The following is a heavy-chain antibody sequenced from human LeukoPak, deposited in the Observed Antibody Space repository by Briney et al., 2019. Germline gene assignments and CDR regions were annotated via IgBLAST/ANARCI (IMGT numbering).Heavy chain of an antibody. CDR2: ISSSSSYI. CDR1: GFPFSSYS. V-gene: IGHV3-21*01. D-gene: IGHD3-3*01. CDR3: AGTTYYDFWSGYYVPDFDY. J-gene: IGHJ4*02. Sequence: PGGSLRLSCAASGFPFSSYSMNGVPRAQGKGREGVSSISSSSSYIYYADSVKGRFTISRDNAKNSLYLQMNSLRAEDTAVYYCAGTTYYDFWSGYYVPDFDYWGQGTLVTVSS.